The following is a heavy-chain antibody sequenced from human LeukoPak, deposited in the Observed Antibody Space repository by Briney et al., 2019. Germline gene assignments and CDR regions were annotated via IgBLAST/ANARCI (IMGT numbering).Heavy chain of an antibody. CDR3: TKASLAFGTKYFDP. CDR1: GYPFSNYD. J-gene: IGHJ5*02. Sequence: ASVKVSCKASGYPFSNYDINWVGQAPGQGLEWMGWMNPKSGNTGYGQKFQGRVTMTRVTSITTAYMELRSLRSDDTAVYYCTKASLAFGTKYFDPWGQGTLVTVSS. CDR2: MNPKSGNT. V-gene: IGHV1-8*01. D-gene: IGHD3-10*01.